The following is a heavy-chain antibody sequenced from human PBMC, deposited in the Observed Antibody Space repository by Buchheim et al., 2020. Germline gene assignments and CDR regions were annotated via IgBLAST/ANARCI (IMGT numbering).Heavy chain of an antibody. CDR3: ARGENKHYDFWSGSDY. J-gene: IGHJ4*02. V-gene: IGHV1-69*05. Sequence: QVQLEQSGAEVKKPGSSVKVSCKASGGTFDNYAITWVRQAPGQGLEWVGGIIGLLSITQYAQKFQGRVTMTRDTSISTAYMELSRLRSDDTAVYYCARGENKHYDFWSGSDYWGQGTL. CDR1: GGTFDNYA. D-gene: IGHD3-3*01. CDR2: IIGLLSIT.